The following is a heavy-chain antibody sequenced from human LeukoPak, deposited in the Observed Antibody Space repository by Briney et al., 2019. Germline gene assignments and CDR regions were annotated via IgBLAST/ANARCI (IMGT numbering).Heavy chain of an antibody. Sequence: SETLRLTCAAYGVSFSSYAWSWVRQPPGKGLEWIGEINHSGSTNYNPSLKSRVTISVDTSKNQLSLKLRSVTAADTAVYYCARQSPLIYCGDNCYLDAFGLCGQGTMVTVSS. V-gene: IGHV4-34*01. D-gene: IGHD2-21*02. CDR3: ARQSPLIYCGDNCYLDAFGL. CDR1: GVSFSSYA. CDR2: INHSGST. J-gene: IGHJ3*01.